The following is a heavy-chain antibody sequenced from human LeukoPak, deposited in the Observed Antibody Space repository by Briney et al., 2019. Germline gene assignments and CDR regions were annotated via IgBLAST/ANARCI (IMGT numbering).Heavy chain of an antibody. Sequence: GGSLRLSCAASGLTFSSYVMSWVRQAPGKGLERVSAISGSGGDTYYADSVKGRFTISRDNSKNTLYLQMNSLRAEDTAVYYCAKPVGYKFYFDYWGQGTLVTVSS. J-gene: IGHJ4*02. CDR3: AKPVGYKFYFDY. CDR2: ISGSGGDT. V-gene: IGHV3-23*01. CDR1: GLTFSSYV. D-gene: IGHD2-2*02.